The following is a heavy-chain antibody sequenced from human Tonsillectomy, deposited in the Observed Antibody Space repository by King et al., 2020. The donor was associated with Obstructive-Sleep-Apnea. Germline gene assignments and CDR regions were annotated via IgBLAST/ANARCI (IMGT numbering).Heavy chain of an antibody. V-gene: IGHV5-10-1*03. D-gene: IGHD3-3*01. CDR2: IDPSDSYT. J-gene: IGHJ6*02. CDR3: ARLPPYDLGRMDV. Sequence: VQLVESGAEVKKPGESLRISCKGSGYSFTSYWISWVRQMPGKGLEGIGRIDPSDSYTHYSPSFQGHVTISAGKSISPAYLQWGSLKASDTAMYYCARLPPYDLGRMDVWGQGTTVTVSS. CDR1: GYSFTSYW.